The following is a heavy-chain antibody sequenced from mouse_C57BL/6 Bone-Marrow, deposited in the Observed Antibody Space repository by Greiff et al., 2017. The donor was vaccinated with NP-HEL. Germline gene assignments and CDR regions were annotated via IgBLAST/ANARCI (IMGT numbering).Heavy chain of an antibody. CDR2: ISSGGSYT. D-gene: IGHD1-1*01. V-gene: IGHV5-6*02. CDR3: ARPPDYYGPERFAY. Sequence: EVKLEESGGDLVKPGGSLKLSCAASGFTFSSYGMSWVRQTPDKRLEWVATISSGGSYTYYPDSVKGRFTISRDNAKNTLYLQMSSLKSEDTAMYYCARPPDYYGPERFAYWGQGTLVTVSA. CDR1: GFTFSSYG. J-gene: IGHJ3*01.